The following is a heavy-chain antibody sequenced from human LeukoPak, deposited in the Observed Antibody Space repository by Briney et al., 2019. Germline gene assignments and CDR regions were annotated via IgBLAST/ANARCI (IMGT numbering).Heavy chain of an antibody. CDR3: ARYYEILTGPDGFDI. Sequence: GESLQISCKGSGYSFTSYWIGWVRQMPGKGLEWMGIIYPGDSDTRYSPSFQGQVTISADKSICTAYLQWSSLEASDTSMYYCARYYEILTGPDGFDIWGQGTMVTVSS. D-gene: IGHD3-9*01. J-gene: IGHJ3*02. CDR2: IYPGDSDT. V-gene: IGHV5-51*01. CDR1: GYSFTSYW.